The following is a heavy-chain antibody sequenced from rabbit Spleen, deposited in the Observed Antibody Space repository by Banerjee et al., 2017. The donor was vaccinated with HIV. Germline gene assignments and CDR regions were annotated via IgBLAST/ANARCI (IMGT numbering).Heavy chain of an antibody. D-gene: IGHD4-1*01. CDR1: GIDFTNYY. CDR3: TRAIVPWLGLTRLDL. V-gene: IGHV1S7*01. J-gene: IGHJ3*01. Sequence: QLTETGGGLVQPGGSLTLSCKASGIDFTNYYISWVRQAPGKGLEWIGIIYAAKGSTDYASWVNGRFTISSDNAQSTVDLKMTGLTAADTATYFCTRAIVPWLGLTRLDLWGQGTLVTVS. CDR2: IYAAKGST.